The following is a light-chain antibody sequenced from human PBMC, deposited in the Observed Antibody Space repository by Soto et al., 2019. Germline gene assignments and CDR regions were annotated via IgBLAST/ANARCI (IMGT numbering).Light chain of an antibody. J-gene: IGKJ1*01. Sequence: EIALTQSPGTLSLSPGETATLSCGASQSVSINYLAWYQQKPGQAPRLLIYGASGRATGIPDRFSGSESGTDFTLTISRLEHEDFAVYYCQQYNSYSWTFGQGTKVDIK. V-gene: IGKV3-20*01. CDR2: GAS. CDR3: QQYNSYSWT. CDR1: QSVSINY.